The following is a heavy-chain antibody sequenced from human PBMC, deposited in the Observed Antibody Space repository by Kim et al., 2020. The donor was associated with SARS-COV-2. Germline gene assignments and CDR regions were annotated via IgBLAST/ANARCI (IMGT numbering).Heavy chain of an antibody. J-gene: IGHJ4*02. D-gene: IGHD2-21*02. Sequence: NYAQKFPCRVTIPADESTRTAYMELSSLISEDPAVYYCARICGDCYPNFDYWGQGTLVTVSS. V-gene: IGHV1-69*01. CDR3: ARICGDCYPNFDY.